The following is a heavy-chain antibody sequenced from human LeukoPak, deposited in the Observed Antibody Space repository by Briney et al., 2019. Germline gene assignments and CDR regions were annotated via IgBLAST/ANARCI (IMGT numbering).Heavy chain of an antibody. D-gene: IGHD3-10*01. V-gene: IGHV4-38-2*02. Sequence: PSETLSLTCTVSNFSITSNYYWVWIRQPPGKRLEWIGSIYHAGATFYNPSLQSRVTISLDTSNNQFSLKLSSVTAADTAVYYCASGGSGIDYFDYWGQGTLVTVSP. CDR1: NFSITSNYY. CDR3: ASGGSGIDYFDY. CDR2: IYHAGAT. J-gene: IGHJ4*02.